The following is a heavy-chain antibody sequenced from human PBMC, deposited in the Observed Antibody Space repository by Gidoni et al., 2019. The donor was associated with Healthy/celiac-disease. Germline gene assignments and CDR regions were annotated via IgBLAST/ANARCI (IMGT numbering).Heavy chain of an antibody. CDR1: GFTFSRYA. D-gene: IGHD3-3*01. V-gene: IGHV3-23*01. CDR2: ISGSGGST. CDR3: ARGDTLYYDFWSGYAPDY. Sequence: EVQLLESGGGLVQPGGSLRLSCAASGFTFSRYAMSWVRQAPGKGLEWVSAISGSGGSTYYADSVKGRFTISRDNSKNTLYLQMNSLRAEDTAVYYCARGDTLYYDFWSGYAPDYWGQGTLVTVSS. J-gene: IGHJ4*02.